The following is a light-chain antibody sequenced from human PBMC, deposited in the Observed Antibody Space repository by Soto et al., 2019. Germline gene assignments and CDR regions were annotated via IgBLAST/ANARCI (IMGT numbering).Light chain of an antibody. J-gene: IGLJ1*01. CDR3: SLYTSSSTYV. CDR1: SSDVGGYNY. V-gene: IGLV2-18*01. CDR2: EVS. Sequence: QSALTQPPSASGSPGQSVTISCTGTSSDVGGYNYVSWYQQPPGTAPKVMIYEVSNRPSGVPDRFSGSKSGNAASLTISGLQAEDEADYYCSLYTSSSTYVFGTGTKVTVL.